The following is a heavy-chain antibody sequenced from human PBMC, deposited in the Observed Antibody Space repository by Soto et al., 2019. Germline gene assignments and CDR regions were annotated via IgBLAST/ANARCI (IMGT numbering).Heavy chain of an antibody. V-gene: IGHV1-18*01. Sequence: ASVKVSCKASGYTFTSYGISWVRQAPGQGLEWMGWISAYNGNTNYAQKLQGRVTMTTDTSTSTAYMELRSLRSDDTAVYYCASSYYDFWGVYHDAFDIWAQGTMVTVSS. CDR3: ASSYYDFWGVYHDAFDI. CDR1: GYTFTSYG. J-gene: IGHJ3*02. CDR2: ISAYNGNT. D-gene: IGHD3-3*01.